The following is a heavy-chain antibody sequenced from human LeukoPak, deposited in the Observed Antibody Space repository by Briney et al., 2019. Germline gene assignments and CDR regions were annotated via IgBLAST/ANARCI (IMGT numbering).Heavy chain of an antibody. CDR3: ARMEGSGSPKSRYSFDY. J-gene: IGHJ4*02. D-gene: IGHD3-10*01. Sequence: ASVKVSCKASGYTFTSYGFSWVRQAPGQGLEWMGWISAYNGNTNYVQKLQGRVTMTTDTSTSTAYMELRSLRSDDTAVYYCARMEGSGSPKSRYSFDYWGQGTLVTVSS. CDR2: ISAYNGNT. V-gene: IGHV1-18*01. CDR1: GYTFTSYG.